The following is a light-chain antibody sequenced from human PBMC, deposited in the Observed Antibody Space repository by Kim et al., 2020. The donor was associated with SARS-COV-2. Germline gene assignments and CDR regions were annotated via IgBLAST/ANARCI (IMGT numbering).Light chain of an antibody. V-gene: IGKV1-5*01. CDR1: QSIGGW. Sequence: IQLTQSPSTLSASVGDRVTITCRASQSIGGWLAWYQLKPGKAPKLLIYDASSVESGVPSRFSGSGSGTEFTLTISSLQPDDSATYYCQHHSTYPITFGQGTRLEIK. CDR2: DAS. J-gene: IGKJ5*01. CDR3: QHHSTYPIT.